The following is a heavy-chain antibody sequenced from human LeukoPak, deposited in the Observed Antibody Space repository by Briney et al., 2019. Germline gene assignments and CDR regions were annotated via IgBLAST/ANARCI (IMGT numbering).Heavy chain of an antibody. V-gene: IGHV4-34*01. J-gene: IGHJ3*02. CDR2: INHSGST. CDR3: ARRNVQYCSGGSCSRAFDI. CDR1: GGSFSGYY. Sequence: PSETLSLTCAVYGGSFSGYYWSWIRQPPGKGLEWIGEINHSGSTNYNPSLKSRVTISVDTSKNQFSLKLSSVTAADTAVYYCARRNVQYCSGGSCSRAFDIWGQGTMVTVSS. D-gene: IGHD2-15*01.